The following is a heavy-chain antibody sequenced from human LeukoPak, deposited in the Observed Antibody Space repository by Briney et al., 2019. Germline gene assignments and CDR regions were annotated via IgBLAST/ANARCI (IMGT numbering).Heavy chain of an antibody. V-gene: IGHV1-24*01. CDR1: GYTLTELS. J-gene: IGHJ4*02. CDR3: ATDLRDDSSGYYSPDFDY. D-gene: IGHD3-22*01. Sequence: ASVKVSCKVSGYTLTELSMHWVRQAPGKGLEWMGGFDPEDGETIYAQKFQGRVTMTEDTSTDTAYMELSSLGSEDTAVYYCATDLRDDSSGYYSPDFDYWGQGTLVTVSS. CDR2: FDPEDGET.